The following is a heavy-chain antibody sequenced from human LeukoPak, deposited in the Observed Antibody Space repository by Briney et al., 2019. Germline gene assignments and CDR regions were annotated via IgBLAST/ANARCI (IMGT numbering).Heavy chain of an antibody. CDR1: GGTFSSYA. V-gene: IGHV1-69*05. CDR2: IIPIFGTA. D-gene: IGHD2-15*01. CDR3: AARSGGDCSGGSCYSGAYNIFDY. Sequence: ASVKVSCKASGGTFSSYAISWVRQAPGQGLEWMGGIIPIFGTANYAQKFQGRVTITTDESTSTAYMELSSLRSEDTAVYYCAARSGGDCSGGSCYSGAYNIFDYWGQGTLVTVSS. J-gene: IGHJ4*02.